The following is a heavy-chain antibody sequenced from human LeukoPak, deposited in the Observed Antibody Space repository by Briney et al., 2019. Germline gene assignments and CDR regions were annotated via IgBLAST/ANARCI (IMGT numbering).Heavy chain of an antibody. CDR3: ARGFDRGGYRFDP. D-gene: IGHD3-22*01. CDR1: GYTFTGYY. J-gene: IGHJ5*02. V-gene: IGHV7-4-1*02. Sequence: ASVKVSCKASGYTFTGYYMHWVRQAPGQGLEWMGWINTDTGNPTYAQGFTGRFVFSLDTSVSTAYLQISSLKADETAVYYCARGFDRGGYRFDPWGQGTLVTVSS. CDR2: INTDTGNP.